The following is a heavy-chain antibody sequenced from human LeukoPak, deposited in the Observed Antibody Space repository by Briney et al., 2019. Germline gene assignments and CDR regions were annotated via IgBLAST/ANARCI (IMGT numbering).Heavy chain of an antibody. CDR2: ISAYNGNT. CDR1: GYTFTSYG. D-gene: IGHD3-9*01. CDR3: ARVTGSRLRYPNDY. V-gene: IGHV1-18*01. J-gene: IGHJ4*02. Sequence: ASVKVSCKASGYTFTSYGISWVRQAPGQGLEWMGWISAYNGNTNYAQKLQGRVTMTTDTSTSTAYMELRSLRSDDTAVYYCARVTGSRLRYPNDYWGQGTLVTVSS.